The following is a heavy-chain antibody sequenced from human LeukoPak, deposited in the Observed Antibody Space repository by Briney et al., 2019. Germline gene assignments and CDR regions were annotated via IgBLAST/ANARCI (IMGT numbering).Heavy chain of an antibody. CDR1: GGSISSTNYY. V-gene: IGHV4-39*01. J-gene: IGHJ4*02. Sequence: SETLSLTCTVSGGSISSTNYYWGWIRQPPGKGLEWIGTIYYSGSTYYNPSLKSRVTISINTSKNQFSLKLNSVTGADTALYYCARLAVQRPFDYWGQGTLVTVSS. CDR3: ARLAVQRPFDY. CDR2: IYYSGST.